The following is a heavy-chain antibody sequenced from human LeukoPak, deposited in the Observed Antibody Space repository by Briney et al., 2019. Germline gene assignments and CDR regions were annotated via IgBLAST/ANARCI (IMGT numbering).Heavy chain of an antibody. Sequence: PGGSLRLSCVASGFTFTGYAMSWVRQAPGKGLEWVSALSNSATATYYADSVKGRFTISRDNSKNTVYLQMNSLRAEDTAIYYCAKESPYTSPRNYYFGYWGRGTLVTVSS. D-gene: IGHD1-14*01. CDR2: LSNSATAT. J-gene: IGHJ4*02. CDR3: AKESPYTSPRNYYFGY. V-gene: IGHV3-23*05. CDR1: GFTFTGYA.